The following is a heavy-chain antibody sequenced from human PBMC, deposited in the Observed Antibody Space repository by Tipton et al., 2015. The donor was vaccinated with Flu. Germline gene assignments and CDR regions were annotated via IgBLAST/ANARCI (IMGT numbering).Heavy chain of an antibody. Sequence: TLSLTCTVSGGSISTSSYYWAWIRQPPGKGLEWIGSIYYSGSTNYNPSLKSRVTISVDTSKNQFSLKLSSVTAADTAVYYCATEYRGGGNRYYFDYWGQGTLVTVSS. CDR2: IYYSGST. J-gene: IGHJ4*02. CDR1: GGSISTSSYY. D-gene: IGHD4-23*01. V-gene: IGHV4-39*07. CDR3: ATEYRGGGNRYYFDY.